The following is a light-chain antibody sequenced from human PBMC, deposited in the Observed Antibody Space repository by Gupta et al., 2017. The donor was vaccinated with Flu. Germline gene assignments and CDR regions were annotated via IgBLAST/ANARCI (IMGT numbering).Light chain of an antibody. CDR3: SSYAGRNVA. J-gene: IGLJ1*01. V-gene: IGLV2-8*01. CDR2: EVN. Sequence: QSALTQPPSASGSPGQSVTISCTGTSSDVGASNFVSWYQQHPGKAPKLMIYEVNKRPSGVPDRFSGSKSGNTASLTVSGLQAEDEAEYYFSSYAGRNVAFGTGTTVTVL. CDR1: SSDVGASNF.